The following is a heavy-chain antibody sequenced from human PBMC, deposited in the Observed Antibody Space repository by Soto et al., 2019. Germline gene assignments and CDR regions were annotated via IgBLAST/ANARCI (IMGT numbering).Heavy chain of an antibody. CDR2: IKPDGSEK. V-gene: IGHV3-7*05. Sequence: EVQLVESGGGLVKPGGPLRLSCEASGFTFSYYWMNWVRQAPGKGLEWVANIKPDGSEKYYVDSVKGRFTISRDNAKNSLYLQMNSLRAEDTAVYYCARSGYSSGWYQTEYFQHWGQGTLVTVSS. CDR3: ARSGYSSGWYQTEYFQH. J-gene: IGHJ1*01. D-gene: IGHD6-19*01. CDR1: GFTFSYYW.